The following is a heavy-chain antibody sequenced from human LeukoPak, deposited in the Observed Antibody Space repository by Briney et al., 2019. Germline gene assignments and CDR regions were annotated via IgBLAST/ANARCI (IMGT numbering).Heavy chain of an antibody. V-gene: IGHV3-7*01. D-gene: IGHD4-17*01. Sequence: PGGSLRLSCAASGFTFNNYWMSWVRQVPGKGLQWVANIKQDGSAKFYVDSVKGRFTISRDNTKNSLYLRMNSLKVEDTAVYYCARGDFSDYGDHVDAFDIWGQGTMLTVSS. CDR2: IKQDGSAK. CDR3: ARGDFSDYGDHVDAFDI. J-gene: IGHJ3*02. CDR1: GFTFNNYW.